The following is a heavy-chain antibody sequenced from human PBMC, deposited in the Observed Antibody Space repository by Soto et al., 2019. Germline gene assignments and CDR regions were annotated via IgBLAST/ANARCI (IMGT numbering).Heavy chain of an antibody. D-gene: IGHD2-15*01. J-gene: IGHJ4*02. CDR3: AASYRLGLYYFDY. CDR2: IYYSGST. CDR1: GGSISSGGYY. Sequence: SETLSLTCTVSGGSISSGGYYWSWIRQHPGKGLEWIGYIYYSGSTYYNPSLKSRVTISVDTSKNQFSLKLSSVTAADTAVYYCAASYRLGLYYFDYWGQGTPVTVSS. V-gene: IGHV4-31*03.